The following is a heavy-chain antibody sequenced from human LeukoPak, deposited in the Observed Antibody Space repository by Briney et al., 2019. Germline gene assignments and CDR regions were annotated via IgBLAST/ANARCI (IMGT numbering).Heavy chain of an antibody. D-gene: IGHD3-3*01. CDR1: GYTFTSYV. CDR3: AREVTYYDFWGGYYTEYYFDY. CDR2: INAGNGNT. Sequence: ASVKVSCKASGYTFTSYVMHWVRQAPGQRLEWMGWINAGNGNTKYSQKFQGRVTITRDTSASTAYMELSSLRSEDTAVYYCAREVTYYDFWGGYYTEYYFDYWGQGTLVTVSS. V-gene: IGHV1-3*01. J-gene: IGHJ4*02.